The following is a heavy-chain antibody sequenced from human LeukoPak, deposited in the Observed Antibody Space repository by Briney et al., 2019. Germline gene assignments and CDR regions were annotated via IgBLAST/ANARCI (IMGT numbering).Heavy chain of an antibody. CDR1: GYTLTELS. CDR2: FDPEDGET. J-gene: IGHJ5*02. Sequence: ASVKVSCKVSGYTLTELSMHWVRQAPGKGLAWMGGFDPEDGETIYAQKFQGRVTMTEDTSTDTAYMELSSLRSGDTAVYYCARVSGSAAVAGTGWFDPWGQGTLVTVSS. CDR3: ARVSGSAAVAGTGWFDP. D-gene: IGHD6-19*01. V-gene: IGHV1-24*01.